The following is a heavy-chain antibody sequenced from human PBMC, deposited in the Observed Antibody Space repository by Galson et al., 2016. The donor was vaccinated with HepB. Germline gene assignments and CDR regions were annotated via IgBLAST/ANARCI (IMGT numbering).Heavy chain of an antibody. CDR1: GDSTNKYY. Sequence: LSLTCSVSGDSTNKYYWSWIRQPAGKGLEWIGRVHANGRTNYNFSLRSRVTVSLDTSTDQISLKLTSVTAADTAVYYCAREGNYGSGSFYNRIGSDFDFWGQGTRVTVSS. D-gene: IGHD3-10*01. V-gene: IGHV4-4*07. CDR2: VHANGRT. CDR3: AREGNYGSGSFYNRIGSDFDF. J-gene: IGHJ4*02.